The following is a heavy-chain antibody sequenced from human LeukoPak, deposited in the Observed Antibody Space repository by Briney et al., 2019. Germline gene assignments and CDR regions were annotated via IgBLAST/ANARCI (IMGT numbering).Heavy chain of an antibody. CDR1: GFTFSSYG. CDR2: ISYDGSNK. CDR3: AKEGYYYDSSGYNYYYGMDV. V-gene: IGHV3-30*18. J-gene: IGHJ6*02. D-gene: IGHD3-22*01. Sequence: GRSLRLSCAASGFTFSSYGMHWVRQAPGKGLEWVAVISYDGSNKYYADSVKGRFTISRDDSKNTLYLQMNSLRAEDTAVYYCAKEGYYYDSSGYNYYYGMDVWGQGTTVTVSS.